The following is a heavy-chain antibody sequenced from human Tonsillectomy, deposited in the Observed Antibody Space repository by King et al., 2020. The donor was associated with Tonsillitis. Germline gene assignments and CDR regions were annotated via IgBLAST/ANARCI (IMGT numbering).Heavy chain of an antibody. CDR3: ARLPLTGGCFDY. V-gene: IGHV5-51*01. Sequence: VQLVESGADVKKPGESLKISCKGSGYSFANYWIGWVRQMPGKGREWMGIIYPGDSDTIYSPSFQGHVTISADKSISTAYLQWSSLKASDTAMYYCARLPLTGGCFDYWGQGTLVTVSS. CDR1: GYSFANYW. CDR2: IYPGDSDT. D-gene: IGHD7-27*01. J-gene: IGHJ4*02.